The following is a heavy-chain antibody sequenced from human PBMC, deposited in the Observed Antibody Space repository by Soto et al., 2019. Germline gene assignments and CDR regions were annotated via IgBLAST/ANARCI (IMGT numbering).Heavy chain of an antibody. CDR2: ISGIGVNT. CDR1: GVTFTNYA. Sequence: GGSLRLSCAASGVTFTNYAMSWVRQAPGKGLEWVSSISGIGVNTYYADSVKGRFTISRDNSKNTLYLQMNSLRAEDTALYFCTKDRGRWDLVVTYPANNFDCWGQGTLVSVSS. CDR3: TKDRGRWDLVVTYPANNFDC. J-gene: IGHJ4*02. D-gene: IGHD2-21*02. V-gene: IGHV3-23*01.